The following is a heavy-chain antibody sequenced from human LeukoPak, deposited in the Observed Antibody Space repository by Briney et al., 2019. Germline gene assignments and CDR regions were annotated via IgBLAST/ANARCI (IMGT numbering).Heavy chain of an antibody. CDR2: INPNSGGT. D-gene: IGHD3-22*01. V-gene: IGHV1-2*06. CDR3: ARDYYDSSGEYAFDI. CDR1: GYTFTGYY. J-gene: IGHJ3*02. Sequence: ASVKVSCKASGYTFTGYYMHWVRQAPGQGLEWMGRINPNSGGTNYAQKFQGRVTMTRDTSISTAYMELSRLRPDDTAVYYCARDYYDSSGEYAFDIWGQGTMVTVSS.